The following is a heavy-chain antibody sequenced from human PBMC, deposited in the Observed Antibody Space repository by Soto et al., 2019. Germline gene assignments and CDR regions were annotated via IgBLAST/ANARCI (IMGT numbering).Heavy chain of an antibody. CDR2: IWFDGSNK. V-gene: IGHV3-33*01. Sequence: QVQLVESGGGVVQPGRSLRLSCATSGFSFSNYCMHWVRQAPGKGLEWVAIIWFDGSNKYYADSVNGRFTISRDNSQNTLYLEMHSLSAGDTAVSYCARENSKLSFDYWGQGTLVTVSS. J-gene: IGHJ4*02. CDR1: GFSFSNYC. CDR3: ARENSKLSFDY. D-gene: IGHD3-10*01.